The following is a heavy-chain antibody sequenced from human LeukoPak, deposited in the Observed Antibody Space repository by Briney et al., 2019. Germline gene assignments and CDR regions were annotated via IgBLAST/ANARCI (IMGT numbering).Heavy chain of an antibody. V-gene: IGHV3-33*01. J-gene: IGHJ6*02. CDR1: GFTFSSYG. CDR2: IWYDGSNK. Sequence: GGSLRLSCAASGFTFSSYGMHWVRQAPGKGLEWVAVIWYDGSNKYYADSVKGRFTISRDNSKNTLYLQMNSLRAEETAVYYCARDDYDSSGYYYSYYYYGMDVWGQGTTVTVSS. CDR3: ARDDYDSSGYYYSYYYYGMDV. D-gene: IGHD3-22*01.